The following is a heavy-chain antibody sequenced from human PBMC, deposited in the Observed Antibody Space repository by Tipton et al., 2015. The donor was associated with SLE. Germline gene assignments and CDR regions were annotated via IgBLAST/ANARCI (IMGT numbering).Heavy chain of an antibody. CDR2: INHSGST. J-gene: IGHJ5*02. CDR1: GGSFSGHY. D-gene: IGHD7-27*01. Sequence: TLSPTCAVYGGSFSGHYWSWIRQPPGRGLEWIGEINHSGSTNYNPSLKSRVTISVDTSKNQFSLKLSSVTAADTAVYYCARHLGWFDPWGQGTLVTVSS. V-gene: IGHV4-34*01. CDR3: ARHLGWFDP.